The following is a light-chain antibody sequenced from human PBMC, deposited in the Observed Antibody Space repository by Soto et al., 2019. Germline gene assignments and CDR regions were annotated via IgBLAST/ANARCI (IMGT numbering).Light chain of an antibody. V-gene: IGKV3-11*01. CDR3: QQRFNWPLT. Sequence: ENVLTQSPGTLSLSPGERATLSCRASQSVSSNLAWYQQKPGQAPRLLIYDASNRATGIPARFSGSGSGTDFTLTISSLEPEDFAVYYCQQRFNWPLTFGPGTRLEIK. CDR2: DAS. J-gene: IGKJ5*01. CDR1: QSVSSN.